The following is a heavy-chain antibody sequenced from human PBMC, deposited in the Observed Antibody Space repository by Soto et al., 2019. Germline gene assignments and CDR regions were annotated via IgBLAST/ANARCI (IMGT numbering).Heavy chain of an antibody. V-gene: IGHV3-7*03. D-gene: IGHD2-2*01. J-gene: IGHJ4*02. CDR3: ARGGCSSTSCLFDY. Sequence: GGSLRLSCAAFGFTFSSYWMSWVRQAPGKGLEWVANIKQDGSEKYYVDSVKGRFTISRDNAKNSLYLQMNSLRAEDTAVYYCARGGCSSTSCLFDYWGQGTLVTVSS. CDR1: GFTFSSYW. CDR2: IKQDGSEK.